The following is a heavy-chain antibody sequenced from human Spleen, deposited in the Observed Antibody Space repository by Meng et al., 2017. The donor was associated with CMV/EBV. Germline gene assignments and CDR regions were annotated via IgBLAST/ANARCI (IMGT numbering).Heavy chain of an antibody. CDR1: GYTFTGYY. V-gene: IGHV1-2*02. D-gene: IGHD3-10*01. Sequence: ASVKVSCKASGYTFTGYYMHWLRQAPGQGLEWMGWVNPNSGGTNYAQNFQGRVTMTRDTSINTVYMELSSLRSEDTAVYYCARDQRSRITIVRGALLRNYGLDVWGQGTTVTVSS. CDR2: VNPNSGGT. CDR3: ARDQRSRITIVRGALLRNYGLDV. J-gene: IGHJ6*02.